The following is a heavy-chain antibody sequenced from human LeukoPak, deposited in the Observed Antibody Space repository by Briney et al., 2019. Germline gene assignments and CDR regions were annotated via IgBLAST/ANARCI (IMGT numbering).Heavy chain of an antibody. D-gene: IGHD6-19*01. J-gene: IGHJ4*02. CDR3: VRRDTGWNYFDY. V-gene: IGHV4-4*08. Sequence: SETLSLTCAVSGGSINSHYRGWIRQPPGKGLQWIGDIYSTGNNNYNPSLKSRVTISLDTSKSHLSLNLTSVLAADTAIYYCVRRDTGWNYFDYWGQGILVTVSS. CDR1: GGSINSHY. CDR2: IYSTGNN.